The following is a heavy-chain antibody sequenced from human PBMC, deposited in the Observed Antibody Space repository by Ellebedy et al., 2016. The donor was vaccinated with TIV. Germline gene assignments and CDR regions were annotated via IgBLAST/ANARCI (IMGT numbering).Heavy chain of an antibody. D-gene: IGHD6-19*01. CDR3: ASPLTAVAVDYFDY. J-gene: IGHJ4*02. V-gene: IGHV4-38-2*02. CDR2: IYHSGST. Sequence: SETLSLTCTVSGYSISSGYYWGWIRPPPGKGLEWIGSIYHSGSTYYNPSLKSRVTISVDTSKNQFSLKLSSVTAADTAVYYCASPLTAVAVDYFDYWGQGTLVTVSS. CDR1: GYSISSGYY.